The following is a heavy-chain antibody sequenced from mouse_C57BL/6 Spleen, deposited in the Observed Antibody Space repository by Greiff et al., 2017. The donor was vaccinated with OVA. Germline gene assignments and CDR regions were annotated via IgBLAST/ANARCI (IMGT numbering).Heavy chain of an antibody. CDR3: ARYDYGSSYNY. J-gene: IGHJ2*01. CDR1: GYAFSSSW. CDR2: IYPGDGDT. Sequence: QVQLQQSGPELVKPGASVKISCKASGYAFSSSWMNWAKQRPGKGLEWIGRIYPGDGDTNYNGKFKGKATLTADKSSSTAYMPLSSLTSEDSAVYFCARYDYGSSYNYWGQGTTRTVSS. D-gene: IGHD1-1*01. V-gene: IGHV1-82*01.